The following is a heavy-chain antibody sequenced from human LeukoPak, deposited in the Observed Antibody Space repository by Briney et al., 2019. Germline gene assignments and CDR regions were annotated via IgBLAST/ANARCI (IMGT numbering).Heavy chain of an antibody. D-gene: IGHD6-19*01. CDR1: GFTFSAFS. CDR3: ATGYTSGTRIDY. CDR2: ISSSSSDI. J-gene: IGHJ4*02. V-gene: IGHV3-21*01. Sequence: PGGSLRLSCAASGFTFSAFSMNWVRQAPGKGLEWVSAISSSSSDIYYTDSVKGRFTISRDNANNFLYLQVSSLRAEDTAVYYCATGYTSGTRIDYWGPGTLVSVSS.